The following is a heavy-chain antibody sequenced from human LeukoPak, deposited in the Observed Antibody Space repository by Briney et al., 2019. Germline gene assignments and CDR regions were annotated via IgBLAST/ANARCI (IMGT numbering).Heavy chain of an antibody. CDR1: GGSFSGYY. V-gene: IGHV4-34*01. CDR3: ARDLGDDWNYDWFDP. D-gene: IGHD1-7*01. Sequence: SETLSLTCAVYGGSFSGYYWGWIRQPPGKGLEWIGSIYYSGSTYYNPSLKSRVTISVDTSKNQFSLKLSSVTAADTAVYYCARDLGDDWNYDWFDPWGQGTLVTVSS. CDR2: IYYSGST. J-gene: IGHJ5*02.